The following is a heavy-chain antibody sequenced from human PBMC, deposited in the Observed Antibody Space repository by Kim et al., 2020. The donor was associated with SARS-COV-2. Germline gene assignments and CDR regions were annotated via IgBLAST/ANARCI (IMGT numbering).Heavy chain of an antibody. D-gene: IGHD1-7*01. CDR2: IDWDDDR. CDR1: GFSLSTSGMC. CDR3: ARLRGTGTTRSQSSRYYMDV. J-gene: IGHJ6*03. V-gene: IGHV2-70*11. Sequence: SGPALVNPTQTLILTCTFSGFSLSTSGMCVSWIRQSPGKALEWLARIDWDDDRYYNTSLKTRLTISKDTSKNQVVLIMTNMDPVDTATYYCARLRGTGTTRSQSSRYYMDVWGKGTMVTVSS.